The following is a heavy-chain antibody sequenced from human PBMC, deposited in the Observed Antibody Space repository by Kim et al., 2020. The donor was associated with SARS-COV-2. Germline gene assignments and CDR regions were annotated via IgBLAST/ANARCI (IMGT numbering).Heavy chain of an antibody. D-gene: IGHD3-22*01. CDR1: GFTFRGYA. V-gene: IGHV3-23*01. CDR2: ISGSGAYT. J-gene: IGHJ4*02. CDR3: VKDMSGYYRPFDF. Sequence: GGSLRLSCAASGFTFRGYAMSWVRQAPGEGLDWVSTISGSGAYTNYTDSVRGRFTISRDNSGDTLYLEMNSLRAEDTAVYYCVKDMSGYYRPFDFLVQG.